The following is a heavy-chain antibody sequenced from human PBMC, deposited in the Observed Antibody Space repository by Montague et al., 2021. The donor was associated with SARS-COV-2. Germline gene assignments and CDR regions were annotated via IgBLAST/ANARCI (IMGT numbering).Heavy chain of an antibody. CDR1: GGSISGSDW. CDR2: ILHSGST. D-gene: IGHD2-2*01. V-gene: IGHV4-4*02. CDR3: ANFRRTQLLFGTLYYGMDV. J-gene: IGHJ6*02. Sequence: SETLSLTCAVSGGSISGSDWWTWLRQPPGKGLEWIGEILHSGSTNYISSLKSRVTISVDKSKNQFSLKLTSLTAADTAVYYCANFRRTQLLFGTLYYGMDVWGQGTTVTVSS.